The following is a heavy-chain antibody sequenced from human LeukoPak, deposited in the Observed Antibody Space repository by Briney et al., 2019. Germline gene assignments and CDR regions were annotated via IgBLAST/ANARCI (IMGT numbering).Heavy chain of an antibody. V-gene: IGHV4-34*01. Sequence: SETLSLTCAVYGGSFSGYYWSWIRQPPGKGLEWNAEINHSGSTNYNPSLKSRVTISVDTSKIQFSLKLSSVTAADTAVYYCARDPLVATIEGGYNWFDPWGQGTLVTVSS. CDR3: ARDPLVATIEGGYNWFDP. CDR2: INHSGST. CDR1: GGSFSGYY. D-gene: IGHD5-12*01. J-gene: IGHJ5*02.